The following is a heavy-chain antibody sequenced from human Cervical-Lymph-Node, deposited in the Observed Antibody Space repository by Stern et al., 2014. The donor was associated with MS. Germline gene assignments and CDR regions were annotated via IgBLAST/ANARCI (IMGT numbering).Heavy chain of an antibody. J-gene: IGHJ4*02. CDR3: AIHSYTRFFDY. D-gene: IGHD3-16*02. CDR1: GYTFTSYA. Sequence: VQLVQSGSELKKPGASVKVSCKASGYTFTSYAMNWVRQAPGQGLEWMGLINTNTGHPTYAQGFTGRFVFSLDTSVSTAYLQITTLKAEDTAVYYCAIHSYTRFFDYWGQGTLVTVSS. CDR2: INTNTGHP. V-gene: IGHV7-4-1*02.